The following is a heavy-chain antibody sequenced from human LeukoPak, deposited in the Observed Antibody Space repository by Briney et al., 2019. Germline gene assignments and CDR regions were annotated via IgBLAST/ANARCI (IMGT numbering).Heavy chain of an antibody. Sequence: SETLSLTCTVSYGSISDISYYWGWIRQPPGKGLEWIGSIYYSGRTYYNSSLKSRVTISVDTSKNQFSLKLSSVTAADTAVYYCASLRERSYYARGFDYWGQGTLVTVSS. CDR3: ASLRERSYYARGFDY. CDR2: IYYSGRT. V-gene: IGHV4-39*01. D-gene: IGHD3-3*01. CDR1: YGSISDISYY. J-gene: IGHJ4*02.